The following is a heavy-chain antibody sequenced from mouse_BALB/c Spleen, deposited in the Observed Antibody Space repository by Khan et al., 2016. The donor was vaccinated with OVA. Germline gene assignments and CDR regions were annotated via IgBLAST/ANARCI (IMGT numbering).Heavy chain of an antibody. D-gene: IGHD1-1*01. V-gene: IGHV3-2*02. Sequence: EVKLQESGPGLVKPSQSLSLTCTVTGYSITTDYAWNWIRQFPGNKLEWMGYISYSGNTKYNPSIKSRISITRDTSKNQFFLQLKSVTTEDTARYYFARVYGGDLDYWGQGTTLTVSS. J-gene: IGHJ2*01. CDR3: ARVYGGDLDY. CDR2: ISYSGNT. CDR1: GYSITTDYA.